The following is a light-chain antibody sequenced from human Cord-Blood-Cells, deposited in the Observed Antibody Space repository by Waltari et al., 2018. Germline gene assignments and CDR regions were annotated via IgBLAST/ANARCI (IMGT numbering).Light chain of an antibody. CDR2: DLS. CDR1: SSDVGGYNY. Sequence: QSALTQPASVSGSPGQSSTISCTGTSSDVGGYNYVFWYQQHPGEAPKLMLYDLSKRPSVVSNRFSGSKSGNTAPLTISGLQAEDEADYSCSSYTSSSTYVFGTGTKVTVL. J-gene: IGLJ1*01. V-gene: IGLV2-14*01. CDR3: SSYTSSSTYV.